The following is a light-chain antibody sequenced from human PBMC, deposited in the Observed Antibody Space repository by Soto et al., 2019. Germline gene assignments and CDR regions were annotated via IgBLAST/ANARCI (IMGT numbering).Light chain of an antibody. J-gene: IGKJ2*01. CDR2: GAS. Sequence: AIQMTQSPSSLSASVGDRVTVTCRASQGIRNDLAWYQQKPGKAPKLLIYGASTLQSVVPSRFSGSGSGTDFTFTISSLQPEDFATYYCLQDFTFPYTFGKGTKVEIK. CDR3: LQDFTFPYT. V-gene: IGKV1-6*01. CDR1: QGIRND.